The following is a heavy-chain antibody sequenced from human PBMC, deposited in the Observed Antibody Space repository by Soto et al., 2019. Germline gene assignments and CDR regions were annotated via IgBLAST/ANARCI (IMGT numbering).Heavy chain of an antibody. D-gene: IGHD4-17*01. V-gene: IGHV4-28*01. CDR2: IYYSGST. CDR1: GYSISSSNW. Sequence: PSETLSLTCAVSGYSISSSNWWGWIRQPPGKGLEWIGYIYYSGSTYYNPSLTSRVTMSVDTSKNQFSLKLSSVTAVDTAVYYCARKNGVLDAFDIWGRGTMVTVSS. CDR3: ARKNGVLDAFDI. J-gene: IGHJ3*02.